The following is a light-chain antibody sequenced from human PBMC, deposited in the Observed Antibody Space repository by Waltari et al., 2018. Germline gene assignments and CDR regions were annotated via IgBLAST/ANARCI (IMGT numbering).Light chain of an antibody. CDR2: DAS. Sequence: ETVLTQSPATLSLSPGARATLSFRASQSVTSWLAWYQQKPGQAPRLLIYDASNRASGIPARFIGSGSGTDFTLTISSLEPEDFAVYYCQQRDNWPPVYTFGQGTKLEIK. J-gene: IGKJ2*01. CDR1: QSVTSW. V-gene: IGKV3-11*01. CDR3: QQRDNWPPVYT.